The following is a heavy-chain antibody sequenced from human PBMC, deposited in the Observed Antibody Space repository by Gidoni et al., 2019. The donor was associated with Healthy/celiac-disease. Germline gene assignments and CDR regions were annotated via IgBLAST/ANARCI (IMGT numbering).Heavy chain of an antibody. CDR3: TTRASYDSSGYYLR. CDR1: GFTFSNAW. D-gene: IGHD3-22*01. Sequence: EVHLVESGGGLVKPGGSFRLSCAASGFTFSNAWMSWVRQAPGKGLEWVGRIKSKTDGGTTDYAAPVKGRFTISRDDSKNTLYLQMNSLKTEDTAVYYCTTRASYDSSGYYLRWGQGTLVTVSS. CDR2: IKSKTDGGTT. J-gene: IGHJ4*02. V-gene: IGHV3-15*01.